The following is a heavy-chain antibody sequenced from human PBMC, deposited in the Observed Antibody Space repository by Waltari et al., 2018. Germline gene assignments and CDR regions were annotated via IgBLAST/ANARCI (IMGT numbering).Heavy chain of an antibody. V-gene: IGHV1-69*02. J-gene: IGHJ3*02. Sequence: QVQLVQSGAEGRKAASSVKVSCKASGCTFSSYAISWVRQAAGQGLEWMGRINPIIGSTNYAQKLQGRVTITTDKSTSTAYMELSSLRSEDTAVYYCAALIGSDRYSRYVIPAFDIWGQGTMVTVSS. CDR3: AALIGSDRYSRYVIPAFDI. CDR1: GCTFSSYA. D-gene: IGHD1-26*01. CDR2: INPIIGST.